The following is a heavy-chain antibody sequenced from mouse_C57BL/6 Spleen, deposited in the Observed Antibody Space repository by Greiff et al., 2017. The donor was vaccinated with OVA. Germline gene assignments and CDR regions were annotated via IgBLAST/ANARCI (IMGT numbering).Heavy chain of an antibody. Sequence: EVQLQQSGPELVKPGASAKISCKASGYTFTDYYMNWVKQSHGKSLEWIGDINPNNGGTSYNQKFKGKATLTVDKSSSTAYMELRSLTSEDSAVYYCARYDYDWYFDVWGTGTTVTVSS. CDR3: ARYDYDWYFDV. J-gene: IGHJ1*03. CDR2: INPNNGGT. CDR1: GYTFTDYY. V-gene: IGHV1-26*01. D-gene: IGHD2-4*01.